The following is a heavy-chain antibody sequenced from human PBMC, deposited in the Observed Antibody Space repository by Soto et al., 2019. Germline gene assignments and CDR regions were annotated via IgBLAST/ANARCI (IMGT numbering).Heavy chain of an antibody. D-gene: IGHD1-1*01. CDR1: GGSISSNY. CDR3: ARRYGYSFDY. CDR2: IYYTGST. Sequence: SETLSLTCTVSGGSISSNYWSWIRQPPGKGLEWIGHIYYTGSTNYNPSLKSRVTISLDTSKNQFSLKLSSVTAADTAVYYCARRYGYSFDYWGQGTLVTVSS. J-gene: IGHJ4*02. V-gene: IGHV4-59*12.